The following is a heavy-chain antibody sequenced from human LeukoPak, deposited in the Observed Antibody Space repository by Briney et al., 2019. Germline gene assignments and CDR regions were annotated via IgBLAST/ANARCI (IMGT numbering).Heavy chain of an antibody. D-gene: IGHD2-15*01. CDR3: ARDLGYCSGGSCYVGYFDY. CDR1: GFTVSSNY. J-gene: IGHJ4*02. CDR2: IYSDGST. Sequence: PGRSLRLSCAASGFTVSSNYMSWVRQAPGKGLEWVSLIYSDGSTYYADSVRGRFTISRDNSKNTLYLQMNSLRAEDTAVYFCARDLGYCSGGSCYVGYFDYWGQGTLVTVSS. V-gene: IGHV3-66*01.